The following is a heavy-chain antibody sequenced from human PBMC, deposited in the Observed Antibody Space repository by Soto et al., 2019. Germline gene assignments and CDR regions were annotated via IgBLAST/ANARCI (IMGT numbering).Heavy chain of an antibody. V-gene: IGHV6-1*01. CDR2: TYYRSKWYN. D-gene: IGHD2-15*01. CDR3: ARALPAPRYCSGGSCPSANAFDI. CDR1: GDSVSSNSAA. J-gene: IGHJ3*02. Sequence: SQTLSLTCVISGDSVSSNSAAWNWIRQSQSRGLEWLGRTYYRSKWYNDYAVSVKSRITINPDTSKNQFSLQLNSVTPEDTAVYYCARALPAPRYCSGGSCPSANAFDIWGQGTMVTVSS.